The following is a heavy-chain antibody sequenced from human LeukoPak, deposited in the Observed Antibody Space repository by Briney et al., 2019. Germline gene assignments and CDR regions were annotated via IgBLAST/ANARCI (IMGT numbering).Heavy chain of an antibody. D-gene: IGHD1-26*01. J-gene: IGHJ4*02. CDR2: IRSKDDGGTT. V-gene: IGHV3-15*01. CDR3: TTGVVGATRGY. Sequence: GGSLRLSCAASGVTFSNAWMSWVSQAPGKGLEWVGHIRSKDDGGTTEYGAPVRGRFRISRDDSKNTVFLQMNSLKTEDTGVYYCTTGVVGATRGYWGQGTLVTVSS. CDR1: GVTFSNAW.